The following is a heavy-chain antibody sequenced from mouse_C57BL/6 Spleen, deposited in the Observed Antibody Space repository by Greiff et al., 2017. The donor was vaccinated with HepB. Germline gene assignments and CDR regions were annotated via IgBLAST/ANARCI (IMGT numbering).Heavy chain of an antibody. D-gene: IGHD1-1*01. CDR2: IYPGDGDT. V-gene: IGHV1-82*01. Sequence: VQLQQSGPELVKPGASVKISCKASGYAFSSSWMNWVKQRPGKGLEWIGRIYPGDGDTNYNGKFKGKATLTADKSSSTAYMQLSSLTSEDSAVYFCARPTYGSSLYWYFDVWGTGTTVTVSS. J-gene: IGHJ1*03. CDR1: GYAFSSSW. CDR3: ARPTYGSSLYWYFDV.